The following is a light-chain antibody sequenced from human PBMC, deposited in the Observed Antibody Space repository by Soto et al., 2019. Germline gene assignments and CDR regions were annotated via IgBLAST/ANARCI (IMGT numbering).Light chain of an antibody. J-gene: IGKJ1*01. CDR1: QSVTNSY. V-gene: IGKV3-20*01. Sequence: EIVLTQSPGTLSLSPGERATLSCRASQSVTNSYLAWYQQKPDQAPRVLIYSTSSRATGIPDRFGGSGSGTGVTRTISRVEPEDFAVYCCQQHGSSPWTFGQGTTVELK. CDR3: QQHGSSPWT. CDR2: STS.